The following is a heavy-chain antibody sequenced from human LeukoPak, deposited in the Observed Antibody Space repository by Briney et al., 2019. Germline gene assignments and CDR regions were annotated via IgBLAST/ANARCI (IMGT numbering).Heavy chain of an antibody. V-gene: IGHV4-59*01. CDR2: IYYIGST. J-gene: IGHJ4*02. CDR1: GGSISSYY. D-gene: IGHD3-22*01. Sequence: LETLCLTRTVSGGSISSYYWSWIRQPPGKGLEWIGYIYYIGSTNYNPSLKSRVTMSVDTSKNQFSLKLTSVTAADTAVYYCASRVITMIVVEDYWGQGTTVTDSS. CDR3: ASRVITMIVVEDY.